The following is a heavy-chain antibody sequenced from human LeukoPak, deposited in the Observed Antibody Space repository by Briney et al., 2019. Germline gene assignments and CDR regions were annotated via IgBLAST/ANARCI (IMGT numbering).Heavy chain of an antibody. CDR2: INPNSGGT. V-gene: IGHV1-2*02. J-gene: IGHJ4*02. CDR3: ARTPKDYSNFFDY. D-gene: IGHD4-4*01. CDR1: GYTFTSHD. Sequence: GASVKVSCKASGYTFTSHDINWVRQATGQGLEWMGWINPNSGGTNYAQKFQGRVTMTRDTSISTAYMELSRLRSDDTAVYYCARTPKDYSNFFDYWGQGTLVTVSS.